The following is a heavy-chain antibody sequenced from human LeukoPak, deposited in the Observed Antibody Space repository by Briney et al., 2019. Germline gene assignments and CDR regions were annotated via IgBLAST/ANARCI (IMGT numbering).Heavy chain of an antibody. J-gene: IGHJ4*02. CDR2: IYTSGST. CDR3: ARNGGSGTYYDGSFDY. V-gene: IGHV4-4*07. Sequence: PSETLSLTCTVSGGSISSYYWSWIRQSAGKGLEWIGRIYTSGSTNYNPSLKSRVTMSVDTSKNQFSLKLSSVTAADTAVYYCARNGGSGTYYDGSFDYWGQGILVTVSS. CDR1: GGSISSYY. D-gene: IGHD1-26*01.